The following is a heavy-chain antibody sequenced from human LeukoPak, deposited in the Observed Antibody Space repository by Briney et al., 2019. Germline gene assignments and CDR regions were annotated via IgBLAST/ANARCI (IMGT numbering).Heavy chain of an antibody. Sequence: GGSLRLSCAASGFTFGATAMSWGREAPGKGLEWVSSISDSSGNTFYADSVKSRFTISRDNSKNTLYLQVSSVRAEDTPIYYCAKPSGSAWNRLRYDQWGQGTLVTVSS. CDR3: AKPSGSAWNRLRYDQ. V-gene: IGHV3-23*01. CDR2: ISDSSGNT. J-gene: IGHJ5*02. CDR1: GFTFGATA. D-gene: IGHD1-1*01.